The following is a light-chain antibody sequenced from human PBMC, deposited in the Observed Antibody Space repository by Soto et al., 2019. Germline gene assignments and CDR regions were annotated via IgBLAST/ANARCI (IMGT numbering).Light chain of an antibody. CDR3: QQHYNWPRT. J-gene: IGKJ1*01. Sequence: EIVMTQSPATLSVSPGERATLSCSASQSVSSNLAWYQQRPGQAPRLLIYGASTRATGIPARFSGSGSGTEFTLTISSLQSEDFAIYYCQQHYNWPRTFGQGTKVDI. CDR2: GAS. CDR1: QSVSSN. V-gene: IGKV3-15*01.